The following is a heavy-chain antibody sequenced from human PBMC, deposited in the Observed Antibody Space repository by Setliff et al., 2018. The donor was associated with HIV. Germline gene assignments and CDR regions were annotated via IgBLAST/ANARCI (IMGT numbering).Heavy chain of an antibody. V-gene: IGHV4-39*02. Sequence: SETLSLTCTVSGPSVSNTDYYWGWIRLPPGKGLEWIASIHHSGSTWYNPSLKSRVTISADMSKNQFSLKLFSVTAADTAVYYCARGNYYESGTYYKDGDYYYYYYMDVWGKGTTVTVSS. CDR1: GPSVSNTDYY. CDR2: IHHSGST. D-gene: IGHD3-10*01. J-gene: IGHJ6*03. CDR3: ARGNYYESGTYYKDGDYYYYYYMDV.